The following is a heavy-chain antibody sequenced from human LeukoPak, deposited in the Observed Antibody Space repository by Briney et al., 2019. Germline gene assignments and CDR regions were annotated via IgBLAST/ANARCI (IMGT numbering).Heavy chain of an antibody. D-gene: IGHD3-22*01. Sequence: PGGSLRLSCAASGFTFSSYSMNWVRQAPGKGLEWVSSISSSSSYIYYADSVKGRFTISRDNAKNSLYLQMNSLRAEDTAVYYCARETYYYDSSVGYWGQGTLVTVSS. CDR2: ISSSSSYI. J-gene: IGHJ4*02. V-gene: IGHV3-21*01. CDR1: GFTFSSYS. CDR3: ARETYYYDSSVGY.